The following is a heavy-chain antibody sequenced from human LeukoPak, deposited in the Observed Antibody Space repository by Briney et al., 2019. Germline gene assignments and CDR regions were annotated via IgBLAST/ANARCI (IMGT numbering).Heavy chain of an antibody. J-gene: IGHJ4*02. D-gene: IGHD1-26*01. CDR3: ARQSGGGVGATYYFDY. CDR1: GGSISSGGYY. CDR2: IYYSGST. V-gene: IGHV4-31*03. Sequence: SQTLSLTCTVSGGSISSGGYYWSWLRQHPGKGLEWIGYIYYSGSTYYNPSLKSRVTISVDTSKDQFSLKLSSVTAADTAVYYCARQSGGGVGATYYFDYWGQGTLVTVSS.